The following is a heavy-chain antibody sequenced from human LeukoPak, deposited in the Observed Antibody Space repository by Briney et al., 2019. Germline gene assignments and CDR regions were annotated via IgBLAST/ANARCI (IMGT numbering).Heavy chain of an antibody. V-gene: IGHV1-69*02. CDR3: AGPRRKAASPTLDD. D-gene: IGHD6-13*01. J-gene: IGHJ4*02. CDR2: IIPILGIA. CDR1: GGTFSSYT. Sequence: SVKVSYKASGGTFSSYTISWVRQAPGQGLEWMGRIIPILGIANYAQKFQGRVTITADKSTSTAYMELSSLSSEDPAVYYCAGPRRKAASPTLDDWGQGTLVTVSS.